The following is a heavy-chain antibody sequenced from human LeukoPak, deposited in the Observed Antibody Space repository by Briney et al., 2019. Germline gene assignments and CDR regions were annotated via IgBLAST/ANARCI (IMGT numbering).Heavy chain of an antibody. CDR1: GFTFRSYA. Sequence: GGSLRLSCAASGFTFRSYAMSWVRQAPGKGLEWVSVISANRFVTYYADTVKGRFTISRDNSKNTLYLQMNSLRAEDAAVYYCARAKLGAYYGMDVWGQGTTVTVSS. D-gene: IGHD3-10*01. J-gene: IGHJ6*02. V-gene: IGHV3-23*01. CDR2: ISANRFVT. CDR3: ARAKLGAYYGMDV.